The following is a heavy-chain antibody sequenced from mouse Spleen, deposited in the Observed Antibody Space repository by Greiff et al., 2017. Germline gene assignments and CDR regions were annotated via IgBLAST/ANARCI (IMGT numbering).Heavy chain of an antibody. Sequence: VKVVESGGGLVKPGGSLKLSCAASGFIFSDYGMAWVRQAPGKGPEWVAFICTLAYSIYYADTVTGRFTISRENAKNTLYLEMSSLRSEDTAMYYCARHYDPWGQGTLVTVSA. J-gene: IGHJ3*01. CDR2: ICTLAYSI. CDR1: GFIFSDYG. D-gene: IGHD2-12*01. V-gene: IGHV5-15*01. CDR3: ARHYDP.